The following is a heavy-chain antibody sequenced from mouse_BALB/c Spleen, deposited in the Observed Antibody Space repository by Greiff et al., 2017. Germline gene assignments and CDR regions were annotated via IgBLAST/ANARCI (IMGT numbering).Heavy chain of an antibody. J-gene: IGHJ3*01. D-gene: IGHD2-1*01. CDR2: ISSGGSYT. V-gene: IGHV5-6-4*01. Sequence: EVKLMESGGGLVKPGGSLKLSCAASGFTFSSYTMSWVRQTPEKRLEWVATISSGGSYTYYPDSVKGRFTISRDNAKNTLYLQMSSLKSEDTAMYYCTSGSGNPAWFAYWGQGTLVTVSA. CDR1: GFTFSSYT. CDR3: TSGSGNPAWFAY.